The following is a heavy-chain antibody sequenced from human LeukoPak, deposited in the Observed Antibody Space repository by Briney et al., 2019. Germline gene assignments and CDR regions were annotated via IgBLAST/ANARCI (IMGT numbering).Heavy chain of an antibody. CDR1: GGSFSGYY. CDR3: ARQRGYSIDY. J-gene: IGHJ4*02. CDR2: INHSGST. D-gene: IGHD3-22*01. Sequence: SETLSLTCAVYGGSFSGYYWSWIRQPPGKGLEWIGEINHSGSTNYNPSLKSRVTISVDTSKNQFSLKLSSVTAADTAVYYCARQRGYSIDYWGQGTLVTVSS. V-gene: IGHV4-34*01.